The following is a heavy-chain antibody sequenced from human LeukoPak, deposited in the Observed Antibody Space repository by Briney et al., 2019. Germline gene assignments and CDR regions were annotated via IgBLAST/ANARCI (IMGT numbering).Heavy chain of an antibody. CDR1: GYTFTGYY. CDR3: ARVTGSGWYASDY. J-gene: IGHJ4*02. V-gene: IGHV1-2*02. CDR2: INPNSGGT. Sequence: SVKVSCKASGYTFTGYYMHWVRQAPGQGLEWMGWINPNSGGTNYAQKFQGRVTMTRDTSISTAYMELSRLRSDDTAVYYCARVTGSGWYASDYWGQGTLVTVSS. D-gene: IGHD6-19*01.